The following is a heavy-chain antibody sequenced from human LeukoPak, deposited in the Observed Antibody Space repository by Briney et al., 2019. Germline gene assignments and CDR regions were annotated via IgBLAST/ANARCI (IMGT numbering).Heavy chain of an antibody. CDR3: ARETSQKGAHYMDV. CDR2: IYYSGYT. Sequence: SETLSLTCSVSGGSISSYYWSWIRQPPGKGLEYIGYIYYSGYTNYNPSLKSRVTISVDTSKNQFSLKLSSVTAADTAVYYCARETSQKGAHYMDVWGKGTTVTISS. J-gene: IGHJ6*03. V-gene: IGHV4-59*01. CDR1: GGSISSYY. D-gene: IGHD3-16*01.